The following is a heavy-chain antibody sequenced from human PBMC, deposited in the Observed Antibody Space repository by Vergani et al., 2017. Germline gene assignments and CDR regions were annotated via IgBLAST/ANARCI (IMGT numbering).Heavy chain of an antibody. CDR1: GGSVSSGSYY. CDR3: ARPLDYYDSSGYSPLAFDI. D-gene: IGHD3-22*01. Sequence: QVQLQESGPGLVKPSETLSLTCTVSGGSVSSGSYYWSWIRQPPGKGLEWIGYIYYSGSTNYNPPLKSRVPISVDTSKNQFSLKLSSVTAADTAVYYCARPLDYYDSSGYSPLAFDIWGQGTMVTVSS. V-gene: IGHV4-61*01. CDR2: IYYSGST. J-gene: IGHJ3*02.